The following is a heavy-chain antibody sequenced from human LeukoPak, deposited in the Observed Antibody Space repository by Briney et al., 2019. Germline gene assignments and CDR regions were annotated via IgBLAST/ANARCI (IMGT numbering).Heavy chain of an antibody. V-gene: IGHV3-23*01. CDR3: ARRWSSWFFDL. CDR1: GFTLSSYA. Sequence: GGSLRLSCAASGFTLSSYAMTWVRHAPGKGLEWISAITNSGSNTYYADSVKGRFTISRDNSKDTLFLQMNSLRVEDTAVYYCARRWSSWFFDLWGRGTLVTVSS. CDR2: ITNSGSNT. J-gene: IGHJ2*01. D-gene: IGHD4/OR15-4a*01.